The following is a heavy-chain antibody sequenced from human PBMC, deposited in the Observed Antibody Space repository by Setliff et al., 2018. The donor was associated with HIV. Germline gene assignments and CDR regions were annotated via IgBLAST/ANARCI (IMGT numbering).Heavy chain of an antibody. J-gene: IGHJ5*01. CDR2: INHSGST. CDR1: GGSITRTPYY. V-gene: IGHV4-39*07. CDR3: ARVRLELRQYWFDS. Sequence: PSETLSLTCTVSGGSITRTPYYWGWIRQPPGKGLEWIGEINHSGSTNYNPSLKRRVTISVDTSKNQFSLKLNSVTAADTAVYYCARVRLELRQYWFDSWGQGSPVTVSS. D-gene: IGHD1-7*01.